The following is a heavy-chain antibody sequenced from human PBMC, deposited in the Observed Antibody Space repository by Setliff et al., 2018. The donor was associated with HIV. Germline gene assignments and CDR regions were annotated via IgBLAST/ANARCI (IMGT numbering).Heavy chain of an antibody. CDR3: ARMIVLSASSPPNAFDI. J-gene: IGHJ3*02. D-gene: IGHD3-22*01. V-gene: IGHV1-2*06. CDR2: INPNSGGT. CDR1: GYIFTDFY. Sequence: GASVKVSCKASGYIFTDFYMHWVRQAPGQEPGWMGRINPNSGGTNYAQKFQGRVTMTRDTSISTAYTELSSLRSDDTAVYYCARMIVLSASSPPNAFDIWGQGTMVTVSS.